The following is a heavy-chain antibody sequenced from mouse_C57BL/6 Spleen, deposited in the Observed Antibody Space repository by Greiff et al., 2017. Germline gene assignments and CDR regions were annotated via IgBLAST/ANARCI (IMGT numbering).Heavy chain of an antibody. J-gene: IGHJ2*01. CDR2: IDPSDSYT. V-gene: IGHV1-69*01. D-gene: IGHD2-4*01. CDR3: ARRSYDYDDY. CDR1: GYTFTSYW. Sequence: QVQLQQPGAELVMPGASVKLSCKASGYTFTSYWMHWVKQRPGQGLEWIGEIDPSDSYTNYNQKFKGKSTLTVDKSSSTAYMQLSSLTSEDSAVYYCARRSYDYDDYWGQGTTRTVSS.